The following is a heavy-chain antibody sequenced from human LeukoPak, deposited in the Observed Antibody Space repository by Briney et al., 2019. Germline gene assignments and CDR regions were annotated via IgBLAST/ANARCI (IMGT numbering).Heavy chain of an antibody. CDR3: ASGPYYYMDV. V-gene: IGHV4-39*07. J-gene: IGHJ6*03. CDR2: INHSGST. Sequence: SETLSLTCTVSGGSIGSSRYYWGWLRQPPGKGLEWIGEINHSGSTNYNPSLKSRVTISVDTSKNQFSLKLSSVTAADTAVYFCASGPYYYMDVWGKGTTVTVSS. CDR1: GGSIGSSRYY.